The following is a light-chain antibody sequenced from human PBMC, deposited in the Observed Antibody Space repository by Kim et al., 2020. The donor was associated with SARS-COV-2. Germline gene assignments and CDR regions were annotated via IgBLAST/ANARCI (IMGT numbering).Light chain of an antibody. Sequence: VSPAERAPLSCRASQSLTSSYLAWYQQKPGQAPRLLISGASTRANDIPARFSGSGSGTEFILTISSLQSEDFAVYYCQQYHDWPYTFGQGTKLEIK. CDR3: QQYHDWPYT. V-gene: IGKV3-15*01. CDR1: QSLTSSY. CDR2: GAS. J-gene: IGKJ2*01.